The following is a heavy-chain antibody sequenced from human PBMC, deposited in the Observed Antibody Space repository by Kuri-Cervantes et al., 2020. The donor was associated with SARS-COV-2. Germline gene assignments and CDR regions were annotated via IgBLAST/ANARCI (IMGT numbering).Heavy chain of an antibody. V-gene: IGHV3-33*08. J-gene: IGHJ6*03. CDR1: GFTFSSYG. D-gene: IGHD6-19*01. CDR2: IWYGGSNE. CDR3: ARVRSSGWYSPDYYYYYYMDV. Sequence: GGSLRLSCAASGFTFSSYGMHWVRQAPGKGLEWVAVIWYGGSNEYYADSVKGRFTISRDNSKNTLYLQMNSLRAEDTAVYYCARVRSSGWYSPDYYYYYYMDVWGKGTTVTVSS.